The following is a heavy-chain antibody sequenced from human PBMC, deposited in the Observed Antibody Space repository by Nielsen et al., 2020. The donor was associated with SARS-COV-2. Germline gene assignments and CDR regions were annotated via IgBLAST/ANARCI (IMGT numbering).Heavy chain of an antibody. V-gene: IGHV3-9*01. D-gene: IGHD1-7*01. CDR3: AKIPRNYNDAFDI. J-gene: IGHJ3*02. Sequence: GGSLRLSCAASGLSFSDYWMSWVRQAPGKGLEWVSGISWNSGSIGYADSVKGRFTISRDNAKNSLYLQMNSLRAEDTALYYCAKIPRNYNDAFDIWGQGTMVTVSS. CDR1: GLSFSDYW. CDR2: ISWNSGSI.